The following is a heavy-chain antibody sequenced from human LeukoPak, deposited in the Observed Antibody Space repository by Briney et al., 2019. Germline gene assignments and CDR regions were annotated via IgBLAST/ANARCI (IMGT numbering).Heavy chain of an antibody. J-gene: IGHJ4*02. CDR2: INPNSGGT. V-gene: IGHV1-2*02. CDR3: ARGITAAGNY. D-gene: IGHD6-13*01. CDR1: GYTFTGYY. Sequence: GASVKVSCKASGYTFTGYYMHWERQAPGQGLEWMGWINPNSGGTNYAQKFQGRVTMTGDTSISTAYMELSRLRSDDTAVYYCARGITAAGNYWGQGTLVTVSS.